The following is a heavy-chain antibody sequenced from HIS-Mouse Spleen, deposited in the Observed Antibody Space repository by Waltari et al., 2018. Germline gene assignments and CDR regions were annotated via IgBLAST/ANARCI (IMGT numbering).Heavy chain of an antibody. Sequence: QVQLVQSGAEVKKPGASVKVSCKASGYTFTGYYMHWVRQAPGQGLEWMGWINPNSGGTNYAQKFQGRVTMTRETSISTAYMELSRLRSDDTAVYYCARVPYPIRFLEWPPDPLDYWGQGTLVTVSS. D-gene: IGHD3-3*01. CDR1: GYTFTGYY. CDR2: INPNSGGT. V-gene: IGHV1-2*02. CDR3: ARVPYPIRFLEWPPDPLDY. J-gene: IGHJ4*02.